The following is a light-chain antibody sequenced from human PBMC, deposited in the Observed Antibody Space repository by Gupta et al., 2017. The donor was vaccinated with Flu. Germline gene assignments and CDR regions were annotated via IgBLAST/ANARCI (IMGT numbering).Light chain of an antibody. CDR2: RNN. Sequence: QPLLTQPPSASGTPGQRSTISCLGGRPNTGSNYIYGYQQLPGTAPKFLIYRNNQRPSGVPVRFSGSKSGTSASLALSGLRSEDEADYYCAAWDDSLSGRGWVFGGGTKLTVL. CDR1: RPNTGSNY. V-gene: IGLV1-47*01. CDR3: AAWDDSLSGRGWV. J-gene: IGLJ3*02.